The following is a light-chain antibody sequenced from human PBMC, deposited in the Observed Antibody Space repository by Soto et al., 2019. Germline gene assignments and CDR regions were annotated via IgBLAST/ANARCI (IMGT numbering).Light chain of an antibody. CDR2: RAS. Sequence: EIVLTQSPGTLSLSPGERATLSCRASQSVSSSYLAWYQQKPGQAPKVLIYRASSRATGIPDRFSGSGSGTDFTLTISRLVPEDFAVYYCQQSGSSPITFGQGTRLEIK. J-gene: IGKJ5*01. CDR3: QQSGSSPIT. CDR1: QSVSSSY. V-gene: IGKV3-20*01.